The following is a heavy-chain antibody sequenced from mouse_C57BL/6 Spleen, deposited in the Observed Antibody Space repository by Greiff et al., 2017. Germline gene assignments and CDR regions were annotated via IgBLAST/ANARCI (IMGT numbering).Heavy chain of an antibody. Sequence: EVKLMESEGGLVQPGSSMKLSCTASGFTFSDYYMAWVRQVPEKGLEWVANINYDGSSTCYLDSLKSRFIISRDNAKNILYLQMSSLKSEDTATYYCARVVTTAGAMDYWGQGTSVTVSS. CDR3: ARVVTTAGAMDY. D-gene: IGHD1-2*01. CDR2: INYDGSST. J-gene: IGHJ4*01. V-gene: IGHV5-16*01. CDR1: GFTFSDYY.